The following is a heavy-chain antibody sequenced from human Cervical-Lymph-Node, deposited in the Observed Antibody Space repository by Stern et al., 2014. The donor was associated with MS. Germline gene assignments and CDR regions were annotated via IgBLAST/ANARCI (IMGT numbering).Heavy chain of an antibody. V-gene: IGHV4-34*01. Sequence: VQLQQWGAGLLKPSETLSLTCAVYGGSFSGYYWSWIRQPPGKGLEWIGEINHSGSTNYNPSLKSRVPISVDTSKNQFSLKLSSVTAADTAVYYCALRGVYYDSSGPRGWFDPWGQGTLVTVSS. CDR3: ALRGVYYDSSGPRGWFDP. CDR1: GGSFSGYY. J-gene: IGHJ5*02. D-gene: IGHD3-22*01. CDR2: INHSGST.